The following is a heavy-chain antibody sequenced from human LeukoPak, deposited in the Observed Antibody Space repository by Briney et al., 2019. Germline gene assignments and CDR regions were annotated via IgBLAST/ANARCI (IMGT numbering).Heavy chain of an antibody. CDR2: IRYDGSNK. Sequence: PGGSLRLSCAASGFTFSSYGMHWVRQAPGKGLEWVAFIRYDGSNKYYADSVKGRFTISRDNSKNTLYLQMNSLRAEDTAVYYCAKAKGYCSSTSCYTPEYWGQGTLVTVSS. V-gene: IGHV3-30*02. J-gene: IGHJ4*02. D-gene: IGHD2-2*02. CDR3: AKAKGYCSSTSCYTPEY. CDR1: GFTFSSYG.